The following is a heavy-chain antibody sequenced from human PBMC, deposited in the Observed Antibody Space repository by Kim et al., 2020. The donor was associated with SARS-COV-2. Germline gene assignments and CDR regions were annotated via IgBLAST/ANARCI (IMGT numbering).Heavy chain of an antibody. CDR2: ISTTGSTI. CDR3: ARPHSRSWYYFDC. Sequence: GGSLRLSCAAAGFTFSNFEMNWVRQAPGKGLEWISYISTTGSTIYYADSVKGRFTISRDNAKNSLYLQMNSLRAEDTAIYYCARPHSRSWYYFDCWGQGTLVTVSS. J-gene: IGHJ4*02. V-gene: IGHV3-48*03. D-gene: IGHD6-13*01. CDR1: GFTFSNFE.